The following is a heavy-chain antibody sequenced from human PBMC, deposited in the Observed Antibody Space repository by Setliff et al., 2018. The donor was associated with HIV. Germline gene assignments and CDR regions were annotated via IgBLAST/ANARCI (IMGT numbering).Heavy chain of an antibody. V-gene: IGHV3-33*03. CDR2: IWYDGSNQ. CDR1: GFTFSNYA. CDR3: TKGHYTTSG. Sequence: GGSLRLSCTASGFTFSNYAMHWVRQAPGKGLEWVAVIWYDGSNQNYADSVKGRLTISRDNAKNSLYLQMNSLRAEDTAVYYCTKGHYTTSGWGQGTLVTVSS. D-gene: IGHD4-4*01. J-gene: IGHJ4*02.